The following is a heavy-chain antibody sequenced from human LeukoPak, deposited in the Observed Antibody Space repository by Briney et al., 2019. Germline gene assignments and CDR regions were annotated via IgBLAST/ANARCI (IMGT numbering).Heavy chain of an antibody. Sequence: ASVRVSCKASGGTFSSYAISWVRQAPGQGLEGMGGIIPIFGTANYAKKFQGRVTITADESTSTAYMELSSLRSEDTAVYYCVRDGDLRLNYWGQGTLVTVSS. V-gene: IGHV1-69*01. D-gene: IGHD4-17*01. CDR1: GGTFSSYA. CDR2: IIPIFGTA. CDR3: VRDGDLRLNY. J-gene: IGHJ4*02.